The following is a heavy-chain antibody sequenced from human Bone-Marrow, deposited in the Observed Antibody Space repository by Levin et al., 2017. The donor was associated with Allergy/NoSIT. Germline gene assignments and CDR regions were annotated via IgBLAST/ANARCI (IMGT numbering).Heavy chain of an antibody. CDR3: ARGGRGYCNSASCFDY. J-gene: IGHJ4*02. CDR2: TSSSGSAI. CDR1: GFTFSDYY. V-gene: IGHV3-11*01. Sequence: GESLKISCAASGFTFSDYYMSWIRQAPGKGLEWVSYTSSSGSAIYYADSVKGRFTISRDNAKNSLYLQMNSLRAEDTAVYYCARGGRGYCNSASCFDYWGQGTLVTVSS. D-gene: IGHD2-2*01.